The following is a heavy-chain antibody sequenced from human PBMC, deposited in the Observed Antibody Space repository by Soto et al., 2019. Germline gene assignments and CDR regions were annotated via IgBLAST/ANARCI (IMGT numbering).Heavy chain of an antibody. CDR3: ARAGGGSPDGLSYLAS. D-gene: IGHD1-26*01. Sequence: PSGTLSRPSTVSCGSRISDDYWSLIRQPPGKGLEWIGHIYYSGNTDYNPSLKSRLAISIDTSKNQFSLKLSSVTAADTAVYFCARAGGGSPDGLSYLASWRNGSLVTVSP. CDR1: CGSRISDDY. CDR2: IYYSGNT. J-gene: IGHJ1*01. V-gene: IGHV4-30-4*01.